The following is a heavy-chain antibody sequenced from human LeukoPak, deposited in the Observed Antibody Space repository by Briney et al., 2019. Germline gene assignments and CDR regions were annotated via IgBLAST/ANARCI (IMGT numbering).Heavy chain of an antibody. CDR3: ARLAVAGNY. CDR2: IYHSGST. J-gene: IGHJ4*02. Sequence: SETLSLTCTVSGYSISSGYYWGWIRQPPGKGLEWIGSIYHSGSTNYNPSLKSRVTISVDTSKNQFSLKLSSVTAADTAVYYCARLAVAGNYWGQGTLVTVSS. V-gene: IGHV4-38-2*02. D-gene: IGHD6-19*01. CDR1: GYSISSGYY.